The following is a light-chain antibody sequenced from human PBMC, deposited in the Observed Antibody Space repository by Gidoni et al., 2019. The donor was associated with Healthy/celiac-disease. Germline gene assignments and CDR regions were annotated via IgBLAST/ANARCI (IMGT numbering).Light chain of an antibody. CDR3: QKYNSDPWT. CDR1: QGISNY. Sequence: DLQMTQSPSSLSASVGDRVTITCRASQGISNYLAWYQQKPGKVPNPLIYAASTLQSGVPSRFSGSGSGTDFTLTISSLQPEDVATYYCQKYNSDPWTFGQXTKVEIK. J-gene: IGKJ1*01. V-gene: IGKV1-27*01. CDR2: AAS.